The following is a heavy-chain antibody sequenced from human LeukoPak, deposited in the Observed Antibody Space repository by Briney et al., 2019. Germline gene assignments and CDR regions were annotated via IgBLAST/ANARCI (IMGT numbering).Heavy chain of an antibody. CDR2: IKEDGSQK. Sequence: GGSLRLSCAASGFTFSSYWMRWFRQAPGEGLEWVATIKEDGSQKYYVDSVKGRFTISRDNAKNSLYLQMNSLGAEDTAVYYCARVKVRGVINYYYYMDVWGKGTTVTVSS. V-gene: IGHV3-7*01. CDR3: ARVKVRGVINYYYYMDV. J-gene: IGHJ6*03. CDR1: GFTFSSYW. D-gene: IGHD3-10*01.